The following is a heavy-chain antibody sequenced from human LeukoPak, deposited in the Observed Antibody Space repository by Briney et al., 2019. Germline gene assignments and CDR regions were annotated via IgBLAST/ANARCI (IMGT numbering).Heavy chain of an antibody. CDR3: ARHGVYGSGSLSWFDP. D-gene: IGHD3-10*01. Sequence: SETLSLTCAVYGGSFSGYYWSWIRQPPGKGLEWIGEINHSGSTNYNPSLKSRVTISVDTSKNQFSLKLSSVTAADTAVYYCARHGVYGSGSLSWFDPWGQGTLVTVSS. CDR2: INHSGST. J-gene: IGHJ5*02. V-gene: IGHV4-34*01. CDR1: GGSFSGYY.